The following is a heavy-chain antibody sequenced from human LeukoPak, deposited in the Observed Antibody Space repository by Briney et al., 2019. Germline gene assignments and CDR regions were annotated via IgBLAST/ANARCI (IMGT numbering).Heavy chain of an antibody. V-gene: IGHV1-2*02. CDR1: GYTFTGYY. CDR2: VNPNSGGT. D-gene: IGHD2-15*01. Sequence: ASVKVSCKASGYTFTGYYMHWVRQVPGQGLEWMGWVNPNSGGTNYAQKFQGRVTMTRDTSISTAYMELSRLRSDDTAVYYCARSQIVVVVANYYGMDVWGQGTTVTVSS. CDR3: ARSQIVVVVANYYGMDV. J-gene: IGHJ6*02.